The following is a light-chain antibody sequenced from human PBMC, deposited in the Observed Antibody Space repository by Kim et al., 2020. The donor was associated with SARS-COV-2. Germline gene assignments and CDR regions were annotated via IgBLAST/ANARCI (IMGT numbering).Light chain of an antibody. V-gene: IGKV1-5*01. CDR1: QTLNNF. CDR2: DVS. CDR3: QQYNAYPLT. Sequence: ASVGDRVTITCRASQTLNNFLAWYQQKPGKAPELLIYDVSNLQTGVPSRFSGSGSGTEFSLTISSLQPDDFATYYCQQYNAYPLTFGGGTKVDIK. J-gene: IGKJ4*01.